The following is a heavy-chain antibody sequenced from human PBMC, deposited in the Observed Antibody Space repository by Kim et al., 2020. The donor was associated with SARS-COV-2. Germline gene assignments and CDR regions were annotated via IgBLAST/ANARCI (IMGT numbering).Heavy chain of an antibody. J-gene: IGHJ6*03. CDR1: GGTFSSYA. V-gene: IGHV1-69*04. Sequence: SVKVSCKASGGTFSSYAISWVRQAPGQGLEWMGRIIPILGIANYAQKFQGRVTITADKSTSTAYMELSSLRSEDTAVYYCARDGGAYYYYYMDVWGKGTTVTVSS. CDR3: ARDGGAYYYYYMDV. CDR2: IIPILGIA.